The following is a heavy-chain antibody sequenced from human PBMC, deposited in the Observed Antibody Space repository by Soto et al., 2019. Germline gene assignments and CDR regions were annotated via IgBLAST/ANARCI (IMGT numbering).Heavy chain of an antibody. J-gene: IGHJ5*02. V-gene: IGHV1-8*01. Sequence: QVQLVQSGAEVKKPGASVKVSCKASGYTFTSYDINWVRQATGQGLEWMGWMNPHSGNPAYAQKFQGSATMPSSPSLWSSYLELFSLSSEPPAVYFFSRAGWFLPWRQVPLVTVSS. CDR1: GYTFTSYD. CDR2: MNPHSGNP. CDR3: SRAGWFLP.